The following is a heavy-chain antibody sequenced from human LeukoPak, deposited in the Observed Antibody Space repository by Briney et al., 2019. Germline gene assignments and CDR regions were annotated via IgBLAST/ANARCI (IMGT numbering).Heavy chain of an antibody. J-gene: IGHJ3*02. CDR1: GFTFSSYS. D-gene: IGHD3-9*01. CDR2: ISSSGTYV. Sequence: GGSLTLTCAASGFTFSSYSMNWVRQAPGKGLEWVSSISSSGTYVYYADSVKGRFTISRDNAKNSLSLQMNSLRADDAAVYYCARASSKQLAGYLPDGFDIWGQGTTVTVSS. V-gene: IGHV3-21*01. CDR3: ARASSKQLAGYLPDGFDI.